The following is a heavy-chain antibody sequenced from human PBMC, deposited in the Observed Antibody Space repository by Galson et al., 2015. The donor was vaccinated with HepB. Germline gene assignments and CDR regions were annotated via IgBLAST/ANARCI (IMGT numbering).Heavy chain of an antibody. CDR1: GFTFSNYN. V-gene: IGHV3-48*01. CDR2: ISVSSRTI. Sequence: SLRLSCAASGFTFSNYNMNWVRQAPGKGLEWVSYISVSSRTIYYADSVKGRFTISRDNAKDSLHLQMDSLRAEDTAVYYCSTMRGFTFGGLIVIPPDSDDYWGQGTLVTVSS. D-gene: IGHD3-16*02. CDR3: STMRGFTFGGLIVIPPDSDDY. J-gene: IGHJ4*02.